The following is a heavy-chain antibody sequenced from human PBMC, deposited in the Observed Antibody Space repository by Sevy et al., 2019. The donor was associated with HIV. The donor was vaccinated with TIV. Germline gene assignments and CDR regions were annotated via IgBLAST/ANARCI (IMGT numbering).Heavy chain of an antibody. Sequence: GGSLRLSCEVSGFTFSSYEMNGVGQPPGRGREWVPYIIISVNTTYYADSGKGRFTISRDNAKNSLYLQMNSLRAEDTAVYYCARVDAYYDKGIDPWGQGTLVTVSS. J-gene: IGHJ5*02. CDR3: ARVDAYYDKGIDP. D-gene: IGHD3-22*01. CDR2: IIISVNTT. V-gene: IGHV3-48*03. CDR1: GFTFSSYE.